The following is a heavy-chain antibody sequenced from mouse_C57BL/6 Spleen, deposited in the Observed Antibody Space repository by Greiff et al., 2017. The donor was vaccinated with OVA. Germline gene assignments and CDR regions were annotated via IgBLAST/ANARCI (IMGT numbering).Heavy chain of an antibody. CDR2: IDPEDGDT. J-gene: IGHJ1*03. CDR1: GFNIKDYY. CDR3: THYYGLYWYFDV. D-gene: IGHD1-2*01. Sequence: EVQLQQSGAELVRPGASVKLSCTASGFNIKDYYMHWVKQRPEQGLEWIGRIDPEDGDTEYAPKFQGKATMTADTSSNTAYLQLSSLTSEDTAVYYCTHYYGLYWYFDVWGTGTTVTVSS. V-gene: IGHV14-1*01.